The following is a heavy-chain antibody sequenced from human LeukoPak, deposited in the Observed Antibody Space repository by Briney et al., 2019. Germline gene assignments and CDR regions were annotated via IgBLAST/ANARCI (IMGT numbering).Heavy chain of an antibody. CDR3: ARQVGSFTMMP. J-gene: IGHJ1*01. CDR2: IYTSGST. CDR1: GVSISSYY. D-gene: IGHD3-22*01. V-gene: IGHV4-4*07. Sequence: SETLSLTCTVSGVSISSYYCSWIRQPAGKGLEWIGCIYTSGSTNYNSSLKSRVTMSVDTSKNQFSLKLSSVTAADTAVYYCARQVGSFTMMPWGQGTLVTVSS.